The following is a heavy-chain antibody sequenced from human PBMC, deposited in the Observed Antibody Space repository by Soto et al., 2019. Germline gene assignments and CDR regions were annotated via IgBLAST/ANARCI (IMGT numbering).Heavy chain of an antibody. CDR2: IYYSGST. CDR1: GGSISSYY. Sequence: SETLSLTCTVSGGSISSYYWSWIRQPPGKGLEWIGYIYYSGSTNYNPSLKSRVTISVDTSKNQFSLKLSSVTAADTAVYYCARAGGQWLVPTGIDYWGQGTLVTVSS. D-gene: IGHD6-19*01. V-gene: IGHV4-59*01. J-gene: IGHJ4*02. CDR3: ARAGGQWLVPTGIDY.